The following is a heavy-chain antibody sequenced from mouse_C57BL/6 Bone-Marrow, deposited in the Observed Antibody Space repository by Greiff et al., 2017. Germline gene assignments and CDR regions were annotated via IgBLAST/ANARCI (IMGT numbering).Heavy chain of an antibody. J-gene: IGHJ1*03. CDR2: IRSKSNNYAT. V-gene: IGHV10-1*01. D-gene: IGHD2-2*01. Sequence: EVQLVESGGGLVQPKGSLKLSCAASGFSFNTYAMNWVSQAPGKGLEWVARIRSKSNNYATYYADSLKDRFTISRDDSESMLYLQMNNLKTEDTAMYYCVRHVVTTGNWYFDVWGTGTTVTVSS. CDR1: GFSFNTYA. CDR3: VRHVVTTGNWYFDV.